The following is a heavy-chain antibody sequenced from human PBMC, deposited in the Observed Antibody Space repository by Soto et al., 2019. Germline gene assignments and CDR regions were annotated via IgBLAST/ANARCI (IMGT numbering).Heavy chain of an antibody. CDR2: IYYSGST. D-gene: IGHD3-10*01. Sequence: SETVSLTCTVSGGCISSYYWSWIRQPPGKGLEWIGYIYYSGSTNYNPSLKSRVTISVDTSKNQFSLKLSSVTAADTAVYYCAGLGHVAAQTYIYTWCQGDVLTISS. V-gene: IGHV4-59*08. J-gene: IGHJ4*02. CDR1: GGCISSYY. CDR3: AGLGHVAAQTYIYT.